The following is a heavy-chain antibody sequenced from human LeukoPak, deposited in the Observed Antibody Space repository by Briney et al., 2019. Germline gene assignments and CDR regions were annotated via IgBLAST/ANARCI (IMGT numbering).Heavy chain of an antibody. J-gene: IGHJ3*02. CDR1: GFNFNSYS. D-gene: IGHD4-17*01. V-gene: IGHV3-48*04. CDR3: ARSIMYGDHGEDI. Sequence: GGSLRLSCEASGFNFNSYSFNWVRQAPGKGLEWISDINSVGGTTFYADSVKGRFTISRDNAKNTVYLQMDSLRAEDAAIYYCARSIMYGDHGEDIWGQGTVVAVSS. CDR2: INSVGGTT.